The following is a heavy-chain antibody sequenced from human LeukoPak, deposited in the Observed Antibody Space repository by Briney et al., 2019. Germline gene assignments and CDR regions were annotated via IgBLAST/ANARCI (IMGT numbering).Heavy chain of an antibody. CDR3: ARPGFPHPVAVNPLDY. D-gene: IGHD6-19*01. CDR1: GYNFINYA. V-gene: IGHV1-3*01. CDR2: INAASGDT. J-gene: IGHJ4*02. Sequence: VASVKVSCKASGYNFINYALHWVRLAPGQRLEWMGWINAASGDTQYSQNFQGRVTITRDTSASTAYMELSRLRSEDTAVYYCARPGFPHPVAVNPLDYWGQGTLVTVST.